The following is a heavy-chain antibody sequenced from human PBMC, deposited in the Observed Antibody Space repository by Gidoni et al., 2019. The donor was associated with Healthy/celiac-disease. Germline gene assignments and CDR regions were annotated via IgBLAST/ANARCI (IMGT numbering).Heavy chain of an antibody. V-gene: IGHV3-23*01. CDR2: ISGSGGST. CDR1: GFTFSSYA. Sequence: EVQLLESGGGLVQPGGSLRLSCAASGFTFSSYAMSWVRQAPGKGLEWVSAISGSGGSTYYADSVKGRFTISRDNSKNTLYLQMNSLRAEDTAVYYCANLGSGSYFKTDYWGQGTLVTVSS. D-gene: IGHD1-26*01. CDR3: ANLGSGSYFKTDY. J-gene: IGHJ4*02.